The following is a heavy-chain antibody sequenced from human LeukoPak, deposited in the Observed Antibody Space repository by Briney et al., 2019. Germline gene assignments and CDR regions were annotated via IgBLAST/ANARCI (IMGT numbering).Heavy chain of an antibody. CDR1: GFTVSSNY. Sequence: PGGSLRLSCAASGFTVSSNYMSWVRQAPGKGLEWVANIKQDGSEKYYVDSVKGRFTISRDNAKNSLYLQMNSLRAEDTAVYYCARALDIVPTVFDYWGQGTLVTVSS. J-gene: IGHJ4*02. CDR2: IKQDGSEK. D-gene: IGHD5-12*01. V-gene: IGHV3-7*05. CDR3: ARALDIVPTVFDY.